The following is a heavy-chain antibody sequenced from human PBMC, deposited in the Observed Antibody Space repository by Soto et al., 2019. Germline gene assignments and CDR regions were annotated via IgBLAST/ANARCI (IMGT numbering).Heavy chain of an antibody. Sequence: PSETLSLTCSVSGASITSHYWGWIRQSAGEGLQWIGRVYARGATNYNPSLKSRVTISGDTSKNQFSLKLTSVTAADTAVYYCARSSGDDFFYYGMDVWGHGTTVTVSS. CDR1: GASITSHY. D-gene: IGHD4-17*01. CDR2: VYARGAT. CDR3: ARSSGDDFFYYGMDV. V-gene: IGHV4-59*10. J-gene: IGHJ6*02.